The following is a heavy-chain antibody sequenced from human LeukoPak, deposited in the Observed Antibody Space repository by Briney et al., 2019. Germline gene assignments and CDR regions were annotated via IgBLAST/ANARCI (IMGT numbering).Heavy chain of an antibody. CDR2: IHSDGSST. J-gene: IGHJ4*02. CDR1: GFTFRSYW. D-gene: IGHD3-22*01. V-gene: IGHV3-74*01. Sequence: GGSLRLSCAPSGFTFRSYWMHWVRQAPGKGLVWVSRIHSDGSSTSYADSVRGRFTIYRDDAKSTLYLQMNSLRAEDTAVYYCGRSGWPYYFDYWGQGTLGNVSS. CDR3: GRSGWPYYFDY.